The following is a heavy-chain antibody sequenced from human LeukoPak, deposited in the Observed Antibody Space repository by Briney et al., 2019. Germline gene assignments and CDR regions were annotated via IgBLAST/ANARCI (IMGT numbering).Heavy chain of an antibody. V-gene: IGHV3-7*01. D-gene: IGHD2-15*01. CDR1: GFTFSSYW. J-gene: IGHJ4*02. CDR2: IKQDGSEK. CDR3: ARDSGWSPFDR. Sequence: GGSLRLSCAASGFTFSSYWMNWVRQAPGKGLEWVANIKQDGSEKYYVDSVKGRFTISRDNAMNSLFLQLNNVRAEDTAVYYCARDSGWSPFDRWGQGTLVTVSS.